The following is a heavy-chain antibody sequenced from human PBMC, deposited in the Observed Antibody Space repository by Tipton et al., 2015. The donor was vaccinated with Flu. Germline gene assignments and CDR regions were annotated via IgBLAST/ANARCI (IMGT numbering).Heavy chain of an antibody. CDR1: GASISSGGYY. D-gene: IGHD5-24*01. Sequence: TLSLTCSVSGASISSGGYYWSWIRQHPGKGLEWLGYIYHSGSTYYNPSLKSRVTISVGTSNNQFSLKLRSVTAADTAVYYCARDVDGYNGHDYWGQGALVTVSS. V-gene: IGHV4-31*03. J-gene: IGHJ4*02. CDR3: ARDVDGYNGHDY. CDR2: IYHSGST.